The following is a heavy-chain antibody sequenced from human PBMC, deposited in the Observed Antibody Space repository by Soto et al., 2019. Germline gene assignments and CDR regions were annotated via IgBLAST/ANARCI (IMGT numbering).Heavy chain of an antibody. Sequence: GGSLRLSCAASGFTFSSYAMSWVRQAPGKGLEWVSAISGSGGSTYYADSVKGRFTISRDNSKNTLYLQMNSLRAEDTAVYYCAKDVFHFNMIVVVIPAYGMDVWGPGTTVTVSS. CDR1: GFTFSSYA. CDR3: AKDVFHFNMIVVVIPAYGMDV. CDR2: ISGSGGST. V-gene: IGHV3-23*01. J-gene: IGHJ6*02. D-gene: IGHD3-22*01.